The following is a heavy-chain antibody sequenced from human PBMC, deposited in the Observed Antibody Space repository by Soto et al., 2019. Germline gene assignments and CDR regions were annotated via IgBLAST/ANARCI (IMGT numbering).Heavy chain of an antibody. J-gene: IGHJ4*02. CDR3: AKRSGGSYGYFDD. CDR2: ITGSGDFS. CDR1: GFTFSSYA. V-gene: IGHV3-23*01. Sequence: PGGSLRLSCAASGFTFSSYAMSWVRQAPGKGLDWVSAITGSGDFSNYADSVKGRFTISRDNSKNTLYLQMNSLRAEDTGVYYCAKRSGGSYGYFDDWGLGTLVTVSS. D-gene: IGHD2-15*01.